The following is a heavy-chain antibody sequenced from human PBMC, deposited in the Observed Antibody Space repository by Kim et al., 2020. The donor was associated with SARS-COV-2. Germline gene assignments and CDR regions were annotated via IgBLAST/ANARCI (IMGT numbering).Heavy chain of an antibody. CDR2: ISSSSSYI. V-gene: IGHV3-21*01. D-gene: IGHD2-2*01. CDR3: AIVPAAYDAFDI. J-gene: IGHJ3*02. Sequence: GGSLRLSCAASGFTFSSYSMNWVRQAPGKGLEWVSSISSSSSYIYYADSVKGRFTISRDNAKNSLYLQMNSLRAEDTAVYYCAIVPAAYDAFDIWGQGTMVTVSS. CDR1: GFTFSSYS.